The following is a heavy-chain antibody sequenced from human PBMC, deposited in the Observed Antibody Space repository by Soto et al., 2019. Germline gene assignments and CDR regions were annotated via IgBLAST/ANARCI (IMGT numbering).Heavy chain of an antibody. V-gene: IGHV1-18*04. CDR2: ISAYNGNT. CDR3: AKCGSSWGDAFDI. J-gene: IGHJ3*02. CDR1: GYTFTTYG. Sequence: QVQLVQSGAEVKKPGASVKVSCKASGYTFTTYGISWVRQAPGQGLEWMGWISAYNGNTNYAQKLQGRVTMTTDTSTSAAYMEVGSLSSYDTAVYYCAKCGSSWGDAFDIWGQGTMVTVSS. D-gene: IGHD1-26*01.